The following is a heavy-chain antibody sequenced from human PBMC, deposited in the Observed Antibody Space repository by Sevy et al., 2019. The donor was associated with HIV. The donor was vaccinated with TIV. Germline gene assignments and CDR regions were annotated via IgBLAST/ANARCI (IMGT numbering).Heavy chain of an antibody. D-gene: IGHD1-26*01. CDR1: GFTFSPYW. CDR3: ARGVGLDC. Sequence: GGSLRLSCAASGFTFSPYWMTWVRQAPGKGLEWVANIRPDGSDKYYVDSVKGRFTISRDNAKNSLYLQMSSLRADDTVMYYCARGVGLDCWGQGALVTVSS. CDR2: IRPDGSDK. J-gene: IGHJ4*02. V-gene: IGHV3-7*01.